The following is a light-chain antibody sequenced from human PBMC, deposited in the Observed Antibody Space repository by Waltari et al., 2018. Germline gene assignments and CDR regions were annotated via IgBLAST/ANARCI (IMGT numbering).Light chain of an antibody. CDR3: CSYAGTYTWV. V-gene: IGLV2-11*01. J-gene: IGLJ3*02. Sequence: QSALTQPRSVSGSPGQSVTISCTGTSSTVGGYNYVSWYQPYPGTAPKLIIFDVSKRPSGVPDRFSGSKSGNTASLTISGLQAEDEADYHCCSYAGTYTWVFGGGTNLTVL. CDR2: DVS. CDR1: SSTVGGYNY.